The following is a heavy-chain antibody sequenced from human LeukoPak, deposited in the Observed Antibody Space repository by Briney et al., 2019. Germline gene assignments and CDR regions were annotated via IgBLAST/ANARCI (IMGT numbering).Heavy chain of an antibody. V-gene: IGHV4-39*01. D-gene: IGHD4-17*01. J-gene: IGHJ4*02. Sequence: SETLSLTCTVSGGAIGSSSNYWGWIRQPPGKGLEWVVSIYYSGSTYYNPSLKSRVNISVDTSNNQFSLELSSVTAADTAVYYCARHERHGDYYFDYWGEGTLVTVSS. CDR3: ARHERHGDYYFDY. CDR2: IYYSGST. CDR1: GGAIGSSSNY.